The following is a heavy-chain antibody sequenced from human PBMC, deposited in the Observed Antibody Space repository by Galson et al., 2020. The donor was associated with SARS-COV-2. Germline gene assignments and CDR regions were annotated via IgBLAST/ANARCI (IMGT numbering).Heavy chain of an antibody. D-gene: IGHD4-17*01. J-gene: IGHJ6*02. CDR1: GYTFTSYD. Sequence: ASVKVSCKASGYTFTSYDINWVRQATGQGLEWMGWMNPNSGNTGYAQKFQGRVTMTRNTSISTAYMELSSLRSEDTAVYYCARDGRDYGDYEERYYYYGMDVWGQGTTVTVSS. V-gene: IGHV1-8*01. CDR2: MNPNSGNT. CDR3: ARDGRDYGDYEERYYYYGMDV.